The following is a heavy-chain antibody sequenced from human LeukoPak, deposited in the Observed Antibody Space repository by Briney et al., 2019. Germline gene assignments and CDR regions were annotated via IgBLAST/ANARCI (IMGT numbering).Heavy chain of an antibody. CDR3: ARGRIVGDPYYFDY. Sequence: VASVKVSCKASGYIFNSYAITWVRQAPGLGLEWMGWISAFNGNTNYPQKFQGRVTMTTDTSTSTAYMGLRSLRSDDTAVYYCARGRIVGDPYYFDYWGQGTLVTVSS. CDR2: ISAFNGNT. V-gene: IGHV1-18*01. CDR1: GYIFNSYA. J-gene: IGHJ4*02. D-gene: IGHD1-26*01.